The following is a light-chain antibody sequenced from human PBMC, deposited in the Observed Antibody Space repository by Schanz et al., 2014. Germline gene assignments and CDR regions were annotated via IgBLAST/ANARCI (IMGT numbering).Light chain of an antibody. CDR3: CSYTSSSTLI. CDR1: SSDVGSYNL. Sequence: QSVLTQPASVSGSPGQSITISCTGTSSDVGSYNLVSWYQQHPGKAPKLMIYEGSKRPSGVSNRISGSKSGNTASLTISGVQAEDEADYYCCSYTSSSTLIFGGGTKLTVL. V-gene: IGLV2-14*02. CDR2: EGS. J-gene: IGLJ2*01.